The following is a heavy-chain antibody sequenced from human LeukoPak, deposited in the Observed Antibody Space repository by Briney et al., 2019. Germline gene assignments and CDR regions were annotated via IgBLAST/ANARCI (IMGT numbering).Heavy chain of an antibody. V-gene: IGHV4-39*07. J-gene: IGHJ4*02. CDR1: GGSISSSSYY. Sequence: SETLSLTCTVSGGSISSSSYYWGWIRQPPGKGLEWIGDISHTGNTNYNPSLKSRLTMSVDTSKTQFSLNLSSVTAADTAVYFCARGRVEAYAFDYWGQGTLVTVS. CDR3: ARGRVEAYAFDY. CDR2: ISHTGNT. D-gene: IGHD1-26*01.